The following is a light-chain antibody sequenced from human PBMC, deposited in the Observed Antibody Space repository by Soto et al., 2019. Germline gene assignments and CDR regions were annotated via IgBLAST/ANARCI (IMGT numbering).Light chain of an antibody. CDR2: EVS. Sequence: QSVLTQPASVSGSPGQSITISCTGTSSDVGGYNYVSWYQQHPGKAPKLMLYEVSNRPSGVSNRFSGSMSGNTASLTISGLQAEDEADYYCSSYTSSSTYVFGTGTKVTVL. V-gene: IGLV2-14*01. J-gene: IGLJ1*01. CDR3: SSYTSSSTYV. CDR1: SSDVGGYNY.